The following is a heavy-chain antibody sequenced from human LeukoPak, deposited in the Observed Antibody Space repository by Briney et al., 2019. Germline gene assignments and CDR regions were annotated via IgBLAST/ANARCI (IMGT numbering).Heavy chain of an antibody. J-gene: IGHJ4*02. Sequence: GGSLRLSCAASGFTFSSYAMSWVRQAPGKGLEWVSAISGSGGSTYYADSVKGRFTISRDNSKNTLYLQMNSLRAEDTAVYYCAKYSSGWYSSREYYFDYWGQGTLVTVSS. D-gene: IGHD6-19*01. CDR2: ISGSGGST. CDR3: AKYSSGWYSSREYYFDY. V-gene: IGHV3-23*01. CDR1: GFTFSSYA.